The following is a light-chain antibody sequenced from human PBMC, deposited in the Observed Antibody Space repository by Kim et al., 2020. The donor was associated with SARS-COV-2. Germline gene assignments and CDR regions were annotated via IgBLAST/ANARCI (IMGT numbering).Light chain of an antibody. CDR3: QSYDISNQV. V-gene: IGLV6-57*01. Sequence: NFMLTQPHSVSESPGKTVTISCTRSSGSIASDHVQWYQQRPGSSPTTVIYDNHQRPSGVPDRFSGSIDSSSNSASLTISGLKTEDEADYYCQSYDISNQVFGGGTKLTVL. J-gene: IGLJ3*02. CDR1: SGSIASDH. CDR2: DNH.